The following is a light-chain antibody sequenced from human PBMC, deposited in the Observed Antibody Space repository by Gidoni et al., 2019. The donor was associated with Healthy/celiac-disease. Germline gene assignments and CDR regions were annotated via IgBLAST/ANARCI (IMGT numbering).Light chain of an antibody. CDR2: AAS. V-gene: IGKV1-39*01. CDR1: QSISSY. J-gene: IGKJ1*01. Sequence: DIQMTHSPSSLSASVGDRVTITCRASQSISSYLNWYQQKPGKAPKLLIYAASSLQSGVPSRFSGSGSGTYFTLTISSLQPEDFATYYCQQSYSTPRTFGQGTKVEIK. CDR3: QQSYSTPRT.